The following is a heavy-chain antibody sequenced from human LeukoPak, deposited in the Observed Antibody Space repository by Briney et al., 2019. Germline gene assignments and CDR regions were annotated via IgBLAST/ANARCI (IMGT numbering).Heavy chain of an antibody. J-gene: IGHJ6*02. CDR1: GVSISSYY. Sequence: SETLSLTCTVSGVSISSYYWSWIRQPPGKGLEWIGYIYYSGSTNYNPSLKSRVTISVDTSKNQFSLKLSSVTAADTAVYYCAGYYGSGSYRDYYYGMDVWGQGTTVTVSS. CDR3: AGYYGSGSYRDYYYGMDV. D-gene: IGHD3-10*01. V-gene: IGHV4-59*08. CDR2: IYYSGST.